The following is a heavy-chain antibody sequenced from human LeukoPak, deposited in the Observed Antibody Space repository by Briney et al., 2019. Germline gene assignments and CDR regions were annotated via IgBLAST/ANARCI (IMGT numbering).Heavy chain of an antibody. D-gene: IGHD3-22*01. CDR1: GFTFSSYA. CDR3: ATQAPYYYDTPGLD. Sequence: PXGSLRLSCAASGFTFSSYAMSWVRQAPGKGLEWVSAISGSGGSTYYADSVKGRFTISRDNSKNTLYLQMNSLRAEDTAVYYCATQAPYYYDTPGLDWGQGTLVTVSS. J-gene: IGHJ4*02. CDR2: ISGSGGST. V-gene: IGHV3-23*01.